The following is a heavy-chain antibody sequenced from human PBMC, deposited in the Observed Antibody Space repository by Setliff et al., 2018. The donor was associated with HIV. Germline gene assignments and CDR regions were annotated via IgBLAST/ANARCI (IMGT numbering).Heavy chain of an antibody. J-gene: IGHJ3*02. CDR3: ARKERGGAFDI. CDR2: YYYGGGT. V-gene: IGHV4-59*01. Sequence: PSETLSLTCAVSGASINSYYWNWVRQSPGKGLEWIGYYYYGGGTSYNPSLMSRVTISVDTSKNQLSLNLRSVTAADTAMYYCARKERGGAFDIWGLGTMVTVS. CDR1: GASINSYY.